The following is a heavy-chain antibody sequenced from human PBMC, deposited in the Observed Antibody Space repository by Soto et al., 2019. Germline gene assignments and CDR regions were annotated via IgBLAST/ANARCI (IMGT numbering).Heavy chain of an antibody. Sequence: SVKVSCKASGGTFSSYAISWVRQAPGQGLEWMGGIIPIFGTANYAQKFQGRVTITADKSTNTAYMELSSLRSEDTAVYYCARIIGYSYGGGMDVWGQGNTVTGSS. CDR1: GGTFSSYA. J-gene: IGHJ6*02. V-gene: IGHV1-69*06. D-gene: IGHD5-18*01. CDR2: IIPIFGTA. CDR3: ARIIGYSYGGGMDV.